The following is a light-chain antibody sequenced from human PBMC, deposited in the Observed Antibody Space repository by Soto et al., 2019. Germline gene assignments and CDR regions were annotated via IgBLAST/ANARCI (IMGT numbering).Light chain of an antibody. CDR3: CSSAGSYTWV. J-gene: IGLJ3*02. V-gene: IGLV2-11*01. CDR1: SSDVGGYNY. CDR2: DVS. Sequence: QSALTQPRSVSGSPGQSVTISCTGTSSDVGGYNYVSWYQQHPGKAPKLMIYDVSKRPSGVPDRFSGSKSGNTASLTSSGLQAEDEADYYCCSSAGSYTWVFGGGTKLTVL.